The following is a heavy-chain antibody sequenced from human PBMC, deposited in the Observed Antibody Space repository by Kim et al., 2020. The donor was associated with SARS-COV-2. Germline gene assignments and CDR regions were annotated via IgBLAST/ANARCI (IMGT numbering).Heavy chain of an antibody. CDR1: GFVFTHYE. J-gene: IGHJ5*02. CDR2: IDISGSRI. V-gene: IGHV3-48*03. D-gene: IGHD2-15*01. CDR3: ARDRGGWFDA. Sequence: GGSLRLSCAASGFVFTHYEMIWVRQAPGKGLEWVSHIDISGSRIYYADSVQGRFTISRDSSESSVYLHMSSLRVEDTAIYYCARDRGGWFDAWGQGSL.